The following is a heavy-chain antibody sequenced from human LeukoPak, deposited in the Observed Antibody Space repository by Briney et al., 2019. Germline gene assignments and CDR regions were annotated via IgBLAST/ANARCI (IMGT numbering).Heavy chain of an antibody. D-gene: IGHD2-2*01. Sequence: GGSLRLSCSASGFTFSSYAMHWVRQAPRKGLEYVSAIISNGGSTYYADSGKGRFTISRDNSKNTLYLQMSSLRAEDTAVYYCVKGYCTTIYCYGYYYHGMDVWGKGTPVTVSS. CDR3: VKGYCTTIYCYGYYYHGMDV. V-gene: IGHV3-64D*06. CDR2: IISNGGST. CDR1: GFTFSSYA. J-gene: IGHJ6*04.